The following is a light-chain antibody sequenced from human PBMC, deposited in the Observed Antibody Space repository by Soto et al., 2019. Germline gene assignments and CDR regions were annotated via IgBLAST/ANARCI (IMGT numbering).Light chain of an antibody. Sequence: QSALTQPASVSGSPGQSITISCTGTSSDVGGYNYVSWYQQHPGKAPKLMIYEVSNRPSGVSNRFSGSKSGNTASLTISRLQAEDEADYYCSSYTSISTVFGGGTKVTVL. CDR2: EVS. V-gene: IGLV2-14*01. J-gene: IGLJ2*01. CDR1: SSDVGGYNY. CDR3: SSYTSISTV.